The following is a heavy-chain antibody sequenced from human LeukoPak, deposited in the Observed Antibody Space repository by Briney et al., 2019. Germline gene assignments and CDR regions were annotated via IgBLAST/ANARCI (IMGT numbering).Heavy chain of an antibody. CDR1: GYTFTSYG. CDR2: ISAYNGNT. Sequence: ASVXVSCKASGYTFTSYGISWVRQAPGQGLEWMGWISAYNGNTNYAQKLQGRVTMTTDTSTSTAYMELRSLRSDDTAVYYCARGSVYYYDSSGYYYLWKDDAFDIWGQGTIVTVSS. D-gene: IGHD3-22*01. V-gene: IGHV1-18*01. CDR3: ARGSVYYYDSSGYYYLWKDDAFDI. J-gene: IGHJ3*02.